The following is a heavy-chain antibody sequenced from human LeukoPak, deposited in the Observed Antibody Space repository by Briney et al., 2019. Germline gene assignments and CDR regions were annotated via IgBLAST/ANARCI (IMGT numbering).Heavy chain of an antibody. J-gene: IGHJ3*02. Sequence: ASVKVSCKASGGTFSSYAISWVRQAPGQGLEWMGGIIPIFGTANYAQKFQGRVTITADESTSTAYMELSSLRSEDTAVYYCAKVVGWGAATLVGAFDIWGQGTMVTVSS. CDR3: AKVVGWGAATLVGAFDI. D-gene: IGHD1-26*01. V-gene: IGHV1-69*13. CDR1: GGTFSSYA. CDR2: IIPIFGTA.